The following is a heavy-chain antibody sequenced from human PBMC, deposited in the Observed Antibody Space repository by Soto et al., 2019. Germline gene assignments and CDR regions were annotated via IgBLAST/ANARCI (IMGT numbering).Heavy chain of an antibody. D-gene: IGHD1-26*01. CDR2: INPNSGGT. Sequence: ASVKVSCKASGYTFTGYYMHWVRQAPGQGLEWMGWINPNSGGTNYAQKFQGRVTMTRDTSISTAYMELSRLRSDDTAVYYCARDRGIVGAQDYWGQGTLVTVSS. J-gene: IGHJ4*02. CDR1: GYTFTGYY. V-gene: IGHV1-2*02. CDR3: ARDRGIVGAQDY.